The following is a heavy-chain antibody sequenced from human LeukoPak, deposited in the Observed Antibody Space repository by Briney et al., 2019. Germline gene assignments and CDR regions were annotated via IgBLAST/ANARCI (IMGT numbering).Heavy chain of an antibody. J-gene: IGHJ3*02. V-gene: IGHV3-23*01. CDR1: GFTFSSYA. CDR2: FSGSGGST. D-gene: IGHD3-22*01. Sequence: PGGSLRLSCAASGFTFSSYAMSWVRQAPGKGLEWVSAFSGSGGSTYYADSVKGRFSISRDNSKNTLSLQMNSLRAENTALYYCAKTSRGSGYPDDAFDIWGQGTMVTVSS. CDR3: AKTSRGSGYPDDAFDI.